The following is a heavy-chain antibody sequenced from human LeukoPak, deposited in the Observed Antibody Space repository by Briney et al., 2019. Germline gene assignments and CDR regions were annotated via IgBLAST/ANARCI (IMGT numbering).Heavy chain of an antibody. D-gene: IGHD3-10*01. J-gene: IGHJ3*02. CDR3: ARGRGWGTFDI. CDR2: IGTAGDT. V-gene: IGHV3-13*04. Sequence: GGSLRLSCVASGFTFSSYDMHWVRQGTGKGLEWVSAIGTAGDTYYPGSVKGRFTTSRENAKNSLYLQMNSLRVGDTAVYYCARGRGWGTFDIWGQGTMVTVSS. CDR1: GFTFSSYD.